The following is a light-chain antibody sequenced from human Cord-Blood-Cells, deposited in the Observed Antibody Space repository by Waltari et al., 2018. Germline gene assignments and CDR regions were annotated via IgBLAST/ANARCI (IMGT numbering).Light chain of an antibody. V-gene: IGLV2-14*01. Sequence: QSALTQPASVSGSPGQSITLSCPGTSSDVGAYNSVSWYQQHPGKAPKLMIYEVSNRPSGVSNRFSGSKSGNTASLTISGLQAEDEADYYCSSYTSSSTVVFGGGTKLTVL. CDR1: SSDVGAYNS. CDR3: SSYTSSSTVV. J-gene: IGLJ2*01. CDR2: EVS.